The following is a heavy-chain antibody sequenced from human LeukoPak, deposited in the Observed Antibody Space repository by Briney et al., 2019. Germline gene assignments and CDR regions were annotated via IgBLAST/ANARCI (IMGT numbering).Heavy chain of an antibody. V-gene: IGHV3-7*01. CDR3: ARDFSPSCGGDCYLDAFDI. D-gene: IGHD2-21*01. J-gene: IGHJ3*02. CDR1: GFAFSTSW. CDR2: IKKDGSAI. Sequence: GGSLRLSCAASGFAFSTSWMTWVRQAPGKGLEWVANIKKDGSAIHYVDSVKGRFTISRDNAKNSLYLQMNSMRAEDTAVYYCARDFSPSCGGDCYLDAFDIWGQGTMVTVSS.